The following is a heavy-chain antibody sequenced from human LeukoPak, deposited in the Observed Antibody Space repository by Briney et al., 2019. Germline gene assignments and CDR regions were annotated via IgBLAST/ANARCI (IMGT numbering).Heavy chain of an antibody. CDR1: GFTFSSYA. CDR2: ISGSGGST. Sequence: GSLRLSCAASGFTFSSYATSWVRQAPGKGLEWVSAISGSGGSTYYADSVKGRFTISRDNSKNTLYLQMNSLRAEDTAVYYCAKEVPVVVTAIDGDPYYFDYWGQGTLVTVSS. CDR3: AKEVPVVVTAIDGDPYYFDY. D-gene: IGHD2-21*02. V-gene: IGHV3-23*01. J-gene: IGHJ4*02.